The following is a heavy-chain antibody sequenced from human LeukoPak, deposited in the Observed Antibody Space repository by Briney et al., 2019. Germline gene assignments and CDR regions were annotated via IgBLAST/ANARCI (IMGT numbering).Heavy chain of an antibody. V-gene: IGHV4-31*03. D-gene: IGHD2-2*01. CDR2: IYYSGIT. Sequence: PSETLSLTCTVSGGSISSNAYYWIWIRQHPGKGLEWIGYIYYSGITYYNPSLQSRVTISVDTSKNQFSLNLSSVTAADTAVYYCARDGDCSSDSCYFDYWGQGILVTVSS. CDR3: ARDGDCSSDSCYFDY. CDR1: GGSISSNAYY. J-gene: IGHJ4*02.